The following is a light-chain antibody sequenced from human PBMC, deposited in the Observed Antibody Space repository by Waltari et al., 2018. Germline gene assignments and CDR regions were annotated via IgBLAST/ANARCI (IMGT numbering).Light chain of an antibody. J-gene: IGLJ3*02. CDR2: EVT. CDR1: SSDVGGYNF. Sequence: QSALTQPPSASGSPRQSVTIPCTGRSSDVGGYNFVPWYQQHPGKAPQLMIYEVTKWPSGVPDRFSGSKSGNTASLTVSGLQAEDEADYYCSSFTRSNNWVFGGGTKLTVL. CDR3: SSFTRSNNWV. V-gene: IGLV2-8*01.